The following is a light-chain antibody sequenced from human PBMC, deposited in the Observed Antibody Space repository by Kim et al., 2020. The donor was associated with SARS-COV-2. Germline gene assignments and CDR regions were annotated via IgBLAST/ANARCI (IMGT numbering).Light chain of an antibody. J-gene: IGKJ1*01. V-gene: IGKV3-15*01. CDR1: QSVSIS. Sequence: EIVMTQSPATLSVSPGGRATLSCRASQSVSISLAWYQQKPGQTPRLLIYGASTRATGIPARFSGSGSGTEFALTISSLQSEDFAVYYCQQYNNWPLTFGQGTKVEIK. CDR2: GAS. CDR3: QQYNNWPLT.